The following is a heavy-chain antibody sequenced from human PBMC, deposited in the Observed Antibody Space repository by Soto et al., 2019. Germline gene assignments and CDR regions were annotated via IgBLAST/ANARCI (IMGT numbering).Heavy chain of an antibody. CDR1: GGSISSSSDY. D-gene: IGHD1-26*01. J-gene: IGHJ4*02. Sequence: SETLSLTCTVSGGSISSSSDYWGWIRQPPGKGLEWLAHIYYSGSTYYNPSLKSRITVSMDTSKNQVSLKLTSVTAADTAVYYCARHPIVGTTLYFDYWGRGTLVTVSS. CDR2: IYYSGST. V-gene: IGHV4-39*01. CDR3: ARHPIVGTTLYFDY.